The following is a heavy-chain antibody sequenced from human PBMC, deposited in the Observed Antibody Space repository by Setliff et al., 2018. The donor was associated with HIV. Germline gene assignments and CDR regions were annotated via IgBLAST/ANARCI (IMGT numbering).Heavy chain of an antibody. J-gene: IGHJ6*02. CDR2: VSGYDSHA. CDR1: GYKFSINV. V-gene: IGHV1-18*01. Sequence: ASVKVSCKTSGYKFSINVINWVRRAPGQGLEWMGWVSGYDSHANYAQKLQGRVTMTSDRSTTTAYMELKNLTSDDTAVYYCARGPAGESYGMDVWGQGTTVTVS. CDR3: ARGPAGESYGMDV. D-gene: IGHD3-10*01.